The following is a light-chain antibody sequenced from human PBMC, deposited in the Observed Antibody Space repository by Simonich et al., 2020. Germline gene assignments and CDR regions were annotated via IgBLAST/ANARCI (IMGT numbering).Light chain of an antibody. J-gene: IGLJ3*02. V-gene: IGLV2-14*03. CDR3: SSYTSSSTWV. CDR1: SSDVGGYNY. Sequence: QSALTQPRSLSGSPGQSITISCTGTSSDVGGYNYVSWYQQPPGKAPKLMIYDVSNRPSGVSNRFSGSKSGNTASLTISGLQAEDEADYYCSSYTSSSTWVFGGGTKLTVL. CDR2: DVS.